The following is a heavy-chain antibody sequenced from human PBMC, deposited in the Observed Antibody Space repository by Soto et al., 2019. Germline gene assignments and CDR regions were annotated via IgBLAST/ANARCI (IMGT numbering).Heavy chain of an antibody. V-gene: IGHV3-30-3*01. CDR1: GFTFGTYT. D-gene: IGHD1-1*01. J-gene: IGHJ6*02. Sequence: RLSCVASGFTFGTYTIHWVRLAPGKGLQWVALISYEGSNTYYADSVKGRFTVSRDNSKNTLYLQMNSLRPEDTGVYYCARVTPGNNLYYFYGLDVWGQGTAVT. CDR3: ARVTPGNNLYYFYGLDV. CDR2: ISYEGSNT.